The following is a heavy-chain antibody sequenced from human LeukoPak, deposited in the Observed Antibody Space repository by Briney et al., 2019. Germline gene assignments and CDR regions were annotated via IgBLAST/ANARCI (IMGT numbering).Heavy chain of an antibody. CDR2: ISSTSSTI. D-gene: IGHD3-22*01. J-gene: IGHJ3*02. Sequence: GGSLRLSCAASGFSFRSYSMHRVRQAPGKGLEWVSYISSTSSTIYYADSVKGRFTISRDNAKNSLYLQMNSLRDEDTAVYYGARAAPYYSDSSVYPAFDSWAQGTMVTVSA. V-gene: IGHV3-48*02. CDR1: GFSFRSYS. CDR3: ARAAPYYSDSSVYPAFDS.